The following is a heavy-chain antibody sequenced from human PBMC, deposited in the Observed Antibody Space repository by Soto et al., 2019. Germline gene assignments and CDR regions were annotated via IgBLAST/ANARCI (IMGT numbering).Heavy chain of an antibody. V-gene: IGHV3-11*06. CDR1: GFTFSDYY. CDR3: ARDPSPYGDLRYGMDV. Sequence: QVQLVESGGGLVKPGGSLRLSCAASGFTFSDYYMSWIRQAPGKGLEWVSYISSSSGYTNYADSVKGRFTISRDNAKNSLYLQMNSLRAEDTAVYYCARDPSPYGDLRYGMDVWGQGTTVTVSS. D-gene: IGHD4-17*01. J-gene: IGHJ6*02. CDR2: ISSSSGYT.